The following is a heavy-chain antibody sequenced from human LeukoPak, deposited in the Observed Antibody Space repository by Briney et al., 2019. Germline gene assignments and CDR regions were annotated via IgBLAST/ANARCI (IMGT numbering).Heavy chain of an antibody. Sequence: GGSLRLSCAASGFTFDDYGMNWVRQAPGKGLEWVSGINWNGGSTGYADSVKGRFTISRDNAKNSLYLQMNSLRAEETAVYYCARGSGITAGGTDYWGQGTLVTVSA. CDR2: INWNGGST. D-gene: IGHD6-13*01. J-gene: IGHJ4*02. CDR3: ARGSGITAGGTDY. V-gene: IGHV3-20*04. CDR1: GFTFDDYG.